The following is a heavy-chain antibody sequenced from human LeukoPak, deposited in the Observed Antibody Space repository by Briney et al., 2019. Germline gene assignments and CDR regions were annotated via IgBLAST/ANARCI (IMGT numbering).Heavy chain of an antibody. J-gene: IGHJ4*02. CDR3: ARVRYNDYFDY. Sequence: GGSLRLSCAASGFTFSSYWMSWVRQAPGKGLEWAANIKQDGSEKYFVDSVKGRFTISRDNAKNSLYLQMNSLRAEDTAVYYCARVRYNDYFDYWGQGTLVTVSS. CDR1: GFTFSSYW. CDR2: IKQDGSEK. D-gene: IGHD5-24*01. V-gene: IGHV3-7*01.